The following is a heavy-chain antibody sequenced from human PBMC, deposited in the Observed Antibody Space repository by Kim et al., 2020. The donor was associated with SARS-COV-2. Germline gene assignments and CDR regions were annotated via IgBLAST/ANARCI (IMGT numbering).Heavy chain of an antibody. Sequence: GGSLRLSCAASGFTFSSYSMNWVRQAPGKGLEWVSSISSSSSYIYYADSVKGRFTISRDNAKNSLYLQMNSLRAEDTAVYYCASSGSGSFLGHYYYGMDVWGQGTTVTVSS. D-gene: IGHD1-26*01. CDR2: ISSSSSYI. CDR3: ASSGSGSFLGHYYYGMDV. J-gene: IGHJ6*02. CDR1: GFTFSSYS. V-gene: IGHV3-21*01.